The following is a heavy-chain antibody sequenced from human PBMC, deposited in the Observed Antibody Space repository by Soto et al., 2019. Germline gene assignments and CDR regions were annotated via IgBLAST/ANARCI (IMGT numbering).Heavy chain of an antibody. CDR1: GGSFSGYY. CDR2: INHSGST. D-gene: IGHD2-8*01. CDR3: ATIPRGYCTNGVCYNRYYFDY. J-gene: IGHJ4*02. V-gene: IGHV4-34*01. Sequence: QVQLQQWGAGLLKPSETLSLTCAVYGGSFSGYYWSWIRQPPGKGLEWIGEINHSGSTNYNPSLKSRVTISVATSKNQFSLKLSSVTAADTAVYYCATIPRGYCTNGVCYNRYYFDYWGQGTLVTVSS.